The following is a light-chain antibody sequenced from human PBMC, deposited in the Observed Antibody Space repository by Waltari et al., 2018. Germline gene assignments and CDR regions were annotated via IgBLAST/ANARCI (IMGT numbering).Light chain of an antibody. Sequence: SYDLTQPPSVSVSPGQTASITCSGDKLGNKFVCWFHQQPGQSPVLVIYQDTKRPSGIPERFSGSNSGNTATLTISGTQTMDEADYYCQAWDGSTVVFGGGTKLTVL. V-gene: IGLV3-1*01. CDR1: KLGNKF. CDR3: QAWDGSTVV. J-gene: IGLJ2*01. CDR2: QDT.